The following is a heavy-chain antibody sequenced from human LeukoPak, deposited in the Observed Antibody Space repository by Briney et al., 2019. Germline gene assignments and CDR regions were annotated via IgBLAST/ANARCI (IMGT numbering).Heavy chain of an antibody. V-gene: IGHV4-61*02. J-gene: IGHJ3*02. CDR1: GDSISSGDYY. CDR2: ISSSGST. CDR3: ARGFSSTAGYFDI. D-gene: IGHD6-13*01. Sequence: SETLSLTCTVSGDSISSGDYYWSWIRQPAGKGLEWIGRISSSGSTNYNPSLKSRVAISVDTSKNQFSLKLSSVTAADTAVYYCARGFSSTAGYFDIWGQGTMVTVSS.